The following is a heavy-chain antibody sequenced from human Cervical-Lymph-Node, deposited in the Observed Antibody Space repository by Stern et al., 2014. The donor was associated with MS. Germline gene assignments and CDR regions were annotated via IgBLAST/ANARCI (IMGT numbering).Heavy chain of an antibody. V-gene: IGHV3-30-3*01. CDR3: ARDLNSGELSFMLYYFDS. CDR2: LSNDGVNK. CDR1: GFFFGGYA. J-gene: IGHJ4*02. D-gene: IGHD3-16*02. Sequence: VQLVESGGGVVQPGGSLRLSCASSGFFFGGYAMSWVRLGPGQGLALVALLSNDGVNKYYADSVKGRFTISRDTSKSTLYLQMTGLRPEDTAIYYCARDLNSGELSFMLYYFDSWGQGTLVTVSS.